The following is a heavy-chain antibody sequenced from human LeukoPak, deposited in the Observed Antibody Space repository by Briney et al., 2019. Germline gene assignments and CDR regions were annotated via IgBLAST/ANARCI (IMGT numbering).Heavy chain of an antibody. Sequence: PGGSLRLSCAASGFTFSSYGMHWVRQAPGKGLEWVAAISYDGSNKYYADSVKGRFTISRDNSKNTLYLQMNSLRAEDTAVYYCACDLRPSYGGPRGGAFDIWGQGTMVTVSS. CDR1: GFTFSSYG. V-gene: IGHV3-30*03. D-gene: IGHD4-23*01. J-gene: IGHJ3*02. CDR3: ACDLRPSYGGPRGGAFDI. CDR2: ISYDGSNK.